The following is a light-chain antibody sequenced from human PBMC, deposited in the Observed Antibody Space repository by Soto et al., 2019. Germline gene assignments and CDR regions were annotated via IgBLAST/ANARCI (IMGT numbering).Light chain of an antibody. CDR2: EGS. J-gene: IGLJ3*02. CDR1: SRDVGSYNL. V-gene: IGLV2-14*02. CDR3: AAWDDSLNGRL. Sequence: QSALTQPASVSGSPGQSITISCTGTSRDVGSYNLVSWYQKHPGKAPKLIIYEGSKRPSGVSDRFSGSKSGNTASLAISGLQSEDEADYYCAAWDDSLNGRLFGGGTKLTVL.